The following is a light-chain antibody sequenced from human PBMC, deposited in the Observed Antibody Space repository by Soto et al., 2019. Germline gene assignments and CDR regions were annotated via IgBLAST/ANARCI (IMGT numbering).Light chain of an antibody. J-gene: IGKJ1*01. CDR2: SAS. CDR3: QQYNIWPRA. V-gene: IGKV3-15*01. CDR1: QSVSSN. Sequence: EIVMTQSPANLSVSPGERATLSCRASQSVSSNLAWYQQKPGQAPRVLIYSASTRATGIPARFSGSGSGTEFTLTISGVQSEDFAVYYCQQYNIWPRAFGQGTKVEVK.